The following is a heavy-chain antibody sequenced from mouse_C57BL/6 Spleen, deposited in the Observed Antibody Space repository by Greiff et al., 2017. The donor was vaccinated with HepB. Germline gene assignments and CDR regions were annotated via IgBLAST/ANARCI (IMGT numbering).Heavy chain of an antibody. CDR1: GYTFTSYW. Sequence: QVQLQQPGAELVRPGSSVKLSCKASGYTFTSYWMDWVKQRPGQGLEWIGNIYPSDSETHYNQKFKDKATLTVDKSSSTAYMQLSSLTSEDSAVYYCARVYGSAYAMDYWGQGNSVTVSS. V-gene: IGHV1-61*01. D-gene: IGHD1-1*01. CDR3: ARVYGSAYAMDY. CDR2: IYPSDSET. J-gene: IGHJ4*01.